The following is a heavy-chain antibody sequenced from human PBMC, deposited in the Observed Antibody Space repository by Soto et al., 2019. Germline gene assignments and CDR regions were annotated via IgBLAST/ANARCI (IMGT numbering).Heavy chain of an antibody. CDR1: GFTLSGYA. J-gene: IGHJ6*02. CDR2: ISSNGVGT. Sequence: GGSLRLSCAASGFTLSGYAMDWVRQAPGKGLEYVSGISSNGVGTYYANSVQGRFTISRDNSKNTVYLQMGSLRPEDMAVYYCARRARPDFYYYGMDVWGQGTTVTVSS. CDR3: ARRARPDFYYYGMDV. D-gene: IGHD6-6*01. V-gene: IGHV3-64*01.